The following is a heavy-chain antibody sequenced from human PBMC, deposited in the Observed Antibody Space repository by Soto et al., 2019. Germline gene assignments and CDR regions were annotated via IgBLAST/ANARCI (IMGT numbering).Heavy chain of an antibody. Sequence: GASVKVSCKASGGTFSSYAISWVRQAPGQGLEWMGGIIPIFGTANYAQKFQGRVTITADESTSTAYMELSSLRSEDTAVYYCARRFAGDVAVYYYYGMDVWGQGTTVTVSS. CDR2: IIPIFGTA. CDR1: GGTFSSYA. D-gene: IGHD6-19*01. CDR3: ARRFAGDVAVYYYYGMDV. J-gene: IGHJ6*02. V-gene: IGHV1-69*13.